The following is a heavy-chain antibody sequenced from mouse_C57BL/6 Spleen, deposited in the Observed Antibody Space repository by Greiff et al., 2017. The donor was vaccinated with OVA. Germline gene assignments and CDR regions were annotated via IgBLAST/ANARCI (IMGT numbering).Heavy chain of an antibody. CDR2: IDPENGDT. CDR3: TTSLYGSSEAD. V-gene: IGHV14-4*01. J-gene: IGHJ3*01. D-gene: IGHD1-1*01. CDR1: GFNIKDDY. Sequence: EVQLQQSGAELVRPGASVKLSCTASGFNIKDDYMHWVKQRPEQGLEWIGWIDPENGDTEYASKFQGKATITADTSSNTAYLQLSSLTSEDTAVYYCTTSLYGSSEADWGQGTLVTVSA.